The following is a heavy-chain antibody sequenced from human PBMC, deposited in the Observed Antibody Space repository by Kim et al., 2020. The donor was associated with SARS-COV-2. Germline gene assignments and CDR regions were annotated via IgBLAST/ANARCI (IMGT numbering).Heavy chain of an antibody. V-gene: IGHV3-64*01. CDR3: ARERERLGGDPFDY. J-gene: IGHJ4*02. CDR2: ISSNGGST. Sequence: GGSLRLSCAASGFTFSSYAMHWVRQAPGKGLEYVSAISSNGGSTYYANSVKGRFTISRDNSKNTLYLQMGSLRAEDMAVYYCARERERLGGDPFDYWGQG. D-gene: IGHD1-26*01. CDR1: GFTFSSYA.